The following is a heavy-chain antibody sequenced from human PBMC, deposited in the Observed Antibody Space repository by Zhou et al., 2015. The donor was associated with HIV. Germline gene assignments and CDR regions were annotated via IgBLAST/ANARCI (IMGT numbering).Heavy chain of an antibody. CDR3: ASGDPRGGYYYYYYMDV. V-gene: IGHV1-69*01. CDR2: IIPIFGTA. D-gene: IGHD7-27*01. J-gene: IGHJ6*03. Sequence: QVQLVQSGAEVKKPGSSVKVSCKASGGTFSSYAISWVRQAPGQGLEWMGGIIPIFGTANYAQKFQGRVTITADESTSTAYMELSSLRSEDTAVYYCASGDPRGGYYYYYYMDVWGKGTTVTVSS. CDR1: GGTFSSYA.